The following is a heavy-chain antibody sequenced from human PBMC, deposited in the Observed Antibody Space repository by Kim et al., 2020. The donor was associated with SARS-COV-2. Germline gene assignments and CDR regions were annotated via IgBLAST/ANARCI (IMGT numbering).Heavy chain of an antibody. Sequence: GGSLRLSCAASGFTFSSYAMSWVRQAPGKGLEWVSAISGSGGSTYYADSVKGRFTISRDNSKNTLYLQMNSLRAEDTAVYYCAKDPVLRYFDWSRGWFDPWGQGTLVTVSS. J-gene: IGHJ5*02. V-gene: IGHV3-23*01. CDR3: AKDPVLRYFDWSRGWFDP. D-gene: IGHD3-9*01. CDR1: GFTFSSYA. CDR2: ISGSGGST.